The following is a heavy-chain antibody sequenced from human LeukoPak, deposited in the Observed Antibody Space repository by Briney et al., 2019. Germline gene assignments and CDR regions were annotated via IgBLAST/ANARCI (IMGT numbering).Heavy chain of an antibody. CDR3: ARVDYSNSAFDY. D-gene: IGHD4-11*01. CDR1: GGSISSYY. Sequence: SETLSLTCTVSGGSISSYYWSWIRQPPGKGLEWIGYIYYSGSTYYNPSLKSRVTISVDTSKNQSSLKLSSVTAADTAVYYCARVDYSNSAFDYWGQGTLVTVSS. CDR2: IYYSGST. V-gene: IGHV4-59*08. J-gene: IGHJ4*02.